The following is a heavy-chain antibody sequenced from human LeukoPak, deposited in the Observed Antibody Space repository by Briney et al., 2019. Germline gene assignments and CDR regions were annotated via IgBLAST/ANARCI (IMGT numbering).Heavy chain of an antibody. CDR1: GYTFTTYG. D-gene: IGHD6-6*01. V-gene: IGHV1-18*01. Sequence: GASVKVSCKASGYTFTTYGISWVRQAPGQGLEWMGWISAYNGNTNYAQKLQGRVTMTTDTSTSTAYMELRSLKSDDTAVYYCARDQLVYSSSPQFFDYWGQGTLVTVSS. CDR2: ISAYNGNT. CDR3: ARDQLVYSSSPQFFDY. J-gene: IGHJ4*02.